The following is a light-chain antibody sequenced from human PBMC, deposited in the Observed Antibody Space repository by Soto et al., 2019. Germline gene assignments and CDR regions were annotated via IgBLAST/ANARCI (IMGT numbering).Light chain of an antibody. J-gene: IGKJ1*01. CDR1: QSISNW. CDR3: QQYNSHSSWT. Sequence: DIQMTQSPSSLSASVGDRVTITCRASQSISNWLAWYQQKPGKAPKLLIYDASSLQSGVPSRFRGSGSGTEFTLTIRSLQPDDFATYFCQQYNSHSSWTFGQGTKVDIK. V-gene: IGKV1-5*01. CDR2: DAS.